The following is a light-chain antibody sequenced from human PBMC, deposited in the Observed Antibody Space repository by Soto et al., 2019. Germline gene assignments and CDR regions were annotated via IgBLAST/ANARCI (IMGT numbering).Light chain of an antibody. Sequence: EIVLTQSPATLSSSPGERATLSCWASQSVSSYLAWYQQKPGQAPRLLIYDASSRATGIPARFSGSGSGTDFTLTISSLEPEDFAVYYCQHRSNWPLTFGGGTKVEIK. V-gene: IGKV3-11*01. CDR2: DAS. CDR1: QSVSSY. CDR3: QHRSNWPLT. J-gene: IGKJ4*01.